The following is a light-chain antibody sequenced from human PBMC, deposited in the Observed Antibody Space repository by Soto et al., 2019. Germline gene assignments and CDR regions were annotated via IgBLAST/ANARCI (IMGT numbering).Light chain of an antibody. CDR1: QTIRSY. J-gene: IGKJ2*01. V-gene: IGKV1-39*01. CDR2: AAS. Sequence: DIQMTQSPPSLSASVGDRVTITCRASQTIRSYLNWYQQKPGKDPKLLIYAASTLQSGVPSRFSGSGSGTDFTLTISSLQPEDFATYYCQQSHGIPYTFGQGTKLESK. CDR3: QQSHGIPYT.